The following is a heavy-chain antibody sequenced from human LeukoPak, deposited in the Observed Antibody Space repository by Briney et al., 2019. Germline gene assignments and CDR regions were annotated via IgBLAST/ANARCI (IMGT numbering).Heavy chain of an antibody. CDR2: IIPIFGTA. D-gene: IGHD3-22*01. J-gene: IGHJ4*02. CDR3: ARASAWYDSSGYYFDY. Sequence: SVKVSCKASGGTFSSYAISWVRQAPGQGLEWMGGIIPIFGTANYAQKFQGRVTITADESTSTAYMELSSLRSEDTAVYYCARASAWYDSSGYYFDYWGQGTLVTVSS. CDR1: GGTFSSYA. V-gene: IGHV1-69*13.